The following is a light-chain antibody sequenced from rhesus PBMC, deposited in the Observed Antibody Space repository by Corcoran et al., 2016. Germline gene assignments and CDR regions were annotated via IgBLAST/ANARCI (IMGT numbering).Light chain of an antibody. CDR3: QQGYGTPFT. V-gene: IGKV1-74*01. J-gene: IGKJ3*01. Sequence: DIQMTQSPSSLSGSVGDRVTITCRASENVNNYLNWYQQKPGKAPKLLIYKASTLQSGVPSRFSGSGSWTDYTFTISSLQPEDVTTYYCQQGYGTPFTFGPGTKLDIK. CDR2: KAS. CDR1: ENVNNY.